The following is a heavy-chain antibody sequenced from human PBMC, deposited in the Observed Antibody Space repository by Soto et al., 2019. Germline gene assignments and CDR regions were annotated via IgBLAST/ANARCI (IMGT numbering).Heavy chain of an antibody. D-gene: IGHD4-17*01. V-gene: IGHV5-51*01. CDR3: ARQSPTPGYYYFSYGMDV. J-gene: IGHJ6*02. CDR1: GYIFTLYW. CDR2: IYPGDSDT. Sequence: GESLKISCKASGYIFTLYWIGWVRQMPGKGLEWMGIIYPGDSDTRYSPSFQGQVTISADKSISAASLQWSSLKASDTAVYYCARQSPTPGYYYFSYGMDVWGQGTTVTSP.